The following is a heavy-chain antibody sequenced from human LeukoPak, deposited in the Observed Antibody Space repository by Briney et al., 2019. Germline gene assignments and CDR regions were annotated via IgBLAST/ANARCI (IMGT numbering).Heavy chain of an antibody. Sequence: GESLKISCKCSGYIFTSYWIGWVRQMPGKGLEWMGIIYPGNSDTRFRPSFQGQVTISADRSICTAYLQWRSLRASETAMYYCARTSDYFSDAFDIWGQGTMVTVSS. CDR3: ARTSDYFSDAFDI. V-gene: IGHV5-51*01. J-gene: IGHJ3*02. CDR2: IYPGNSDT. D-gene: IGHD3-16*01. CDR1: GYIFTSYW.